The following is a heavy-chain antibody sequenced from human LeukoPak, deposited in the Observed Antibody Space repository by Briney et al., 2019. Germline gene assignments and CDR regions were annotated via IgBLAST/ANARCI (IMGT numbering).Heavy chain of an antibody. J-gene: IGHJ4*02. Sequence: GRSLRLSCAASGFTFSSYGMHWVRQAPGKGLEGVAVIWYDGSNKYYADSVKGRFTISRDNSKNTLYLQMNSLRAEDTAVYYCAREGYSGYDDYWGQGTLVTVSS. CDR3: AREGYSGYDDY. D-gene: IGHD5-12*01. CDR2: IWYDGSNK. CDR1: GFTFSSYG. V-gene: IGHV3-33*01.